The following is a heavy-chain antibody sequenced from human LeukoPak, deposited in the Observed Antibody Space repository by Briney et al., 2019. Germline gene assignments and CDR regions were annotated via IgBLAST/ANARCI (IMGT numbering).Heavy chain of an antibody. J-gene: IGHJ3*02. CDR1: GYTFTGYY. Sequence: ASVKVSCKASGYTFTGYYMHWVRQAPGQGLEWMGWINPNSGGTNYAQKFQGRVTMTRDTSISTAYMELSRLRSDDTAVYYCARDTAYYDSSGEDAFDIWGQGTMVTVSS. CDR2: INPNSGGT. CDR3: ARDTAYYDSSGEDAFDI. V-gene: IGHV1-2*02. D-gene: IGHD3-22*01.